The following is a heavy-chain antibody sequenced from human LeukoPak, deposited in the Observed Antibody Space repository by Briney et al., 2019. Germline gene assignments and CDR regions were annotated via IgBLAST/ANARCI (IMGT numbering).Heavy chain of an antibody. V-gene: IGHV1-2*02. Sequence: ASVKVSCKASGYSFNDYNLHWVRQAPGQGLEWMGWINPNSADTNYAQKFQGRVTMTRDTSIRTAYMDLSRLRSDDTAVYYCARDRYPYDILTGFYLGRAFDIWGQGTNVIVSA. CDR3: ARDRYPYDILTGFYLGRAFDI. CDR2: INPNSADT. CDR1: GYSFNDYN. D-gene: IGHD3-9*01. J-gene: IGHJ3*02.